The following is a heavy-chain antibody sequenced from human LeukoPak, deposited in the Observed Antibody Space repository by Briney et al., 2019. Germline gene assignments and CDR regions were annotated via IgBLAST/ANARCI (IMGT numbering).Heavy chain of an antibody. CDR1: GFTFSSYS. CDR3: ARDGAAAGIDY. CDR2: ISSSSSYI. D-gene: IGHD6-13*01. J-gene: IGHJ4*02. Sequence: GGSLRLSCAASGFTFSSYSMNWVRHAPGKGLEWVSSISSSSSYIYYADSVKGRFTISRDNAKNSLYLQMNSLRAEDTAVYYCARDGAAAGIDYWGQGTLVTVSS. V-gene: IGHV3-21*01.